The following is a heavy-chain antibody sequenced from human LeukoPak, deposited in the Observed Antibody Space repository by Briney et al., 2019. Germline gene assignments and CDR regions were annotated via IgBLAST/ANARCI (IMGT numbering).Heavy chain of an antibody. V-gene: IGHV3-64*01. CDR3: ARGIAVAGLWAPFYYYYGMDV. Sequence: PGGSLRLSCAASGFTFSSYAMHWVRQVPGKGLEYVSAISSNGGSTYYANSVKGRFTISRDNSKNTLYLQMGSLRAEDMAVYYCARGIAVAGLWAPFYYYYGMDVWGQGTTVTVSS. D-gene: IGHD6-19*01. CDR1: GFTFSSYA. CDR2: ISSNGGST. J-gene: IGHJ6*02.